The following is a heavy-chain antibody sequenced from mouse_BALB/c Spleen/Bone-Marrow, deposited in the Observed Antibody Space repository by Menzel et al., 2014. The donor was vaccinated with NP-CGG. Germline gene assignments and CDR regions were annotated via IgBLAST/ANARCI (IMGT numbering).Heavy chain of an antibody. CDR3: ARTYVDY. CDR2: INPSNGRT. CDR1: GYTFTSYW. Sequence: QVQLQQSGAELVKPGASVKLSCKASGYTFTSYWMHWVKQRPGQGLEWIGEINPSNGRTNYNEKFKSKATLTVDKSSSTAYMQLSSLTSEDSAVYYCARTYVDYWGQGTTLPVSS. J-gene: IGHJ2*01. V-gene: IGHV1S81*02.